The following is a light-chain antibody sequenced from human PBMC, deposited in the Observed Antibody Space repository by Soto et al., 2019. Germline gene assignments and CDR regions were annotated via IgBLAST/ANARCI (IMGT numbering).Light chain of an antibody. CDR2: GAS. CDR1: PSISSTY. J-gene: IGKJ2*01. Sequence: EIVLTQSPGTLSLSPGERATLSCRASPSISSTYLAWYQHKPGQAPRLLIYGASSRATGIPDRFSGSGSGTHFTLTISRLEPEDFALYYCQQYGGSPPYTFGQGTKLEIK. V-gene: IGKV3-20*01. CDR3: QQYGGSPPYT.